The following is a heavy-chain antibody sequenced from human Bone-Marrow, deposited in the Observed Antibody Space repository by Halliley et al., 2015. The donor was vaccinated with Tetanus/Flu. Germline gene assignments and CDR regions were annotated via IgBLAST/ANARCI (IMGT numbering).Heavy chain of an antibody. V-gene: IGHV4-59*09. D-gene: IGHD1-1*01. CDR3: ARGSTRNDGTTPFTCFFDS. CDR2: YYSGST. J-gene: IGHJ4*02. Sequence: YYSGSTDYTPPLKSRVAISVDTSKHQFSLKWRSVTTADTAVYFCARGSTRNDGTTPFTCFFDSWGQGSLATVSS.